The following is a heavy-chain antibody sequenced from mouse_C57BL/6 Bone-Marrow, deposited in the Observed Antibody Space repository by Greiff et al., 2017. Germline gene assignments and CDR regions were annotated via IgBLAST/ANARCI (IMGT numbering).Heavy chain of an antibody. Sequence: QVQLQQPGAELVKPGASVKMSCKASGYPFTSYWITWLKQRPGQGLEWIGDIYPGSGSTNYNEKFKSNATLTVDTSSSTAYMQLSSLTSEDSAVYYCARTYYGSSFDVWGTGTTVTVSS. V-gene: IGHV1-55*01. CDR3: ARTYYGSSFDV. CDR1: GYPFTSYW. CDR2: IYPGSGST. J-gene: IGHJ1*03. D-gene: IGHD1-1*01.